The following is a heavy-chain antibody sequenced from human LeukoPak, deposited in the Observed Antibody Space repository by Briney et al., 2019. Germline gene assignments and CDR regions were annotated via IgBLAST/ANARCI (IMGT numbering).Heavy chain of an antibody. J-gene: IGHJ4*02. CDR1: GFTFDDYA. CDR2: ISWNSGSI. V-gene: IGHV3-9*01. Sequence: PGGSLRLSCAASGFTFDDYAMHWVRQAPGKGLEWVSGISWNSGSIGYADSVKGRFTISRDNAKNSLYLQMNSLRAEDTAVYYCATLAYCGGDCYDNDYWGQGTLVTVSS. D-gene: IGHD2-21*02. CDR3: ATLAYCGGDCYDNDY.